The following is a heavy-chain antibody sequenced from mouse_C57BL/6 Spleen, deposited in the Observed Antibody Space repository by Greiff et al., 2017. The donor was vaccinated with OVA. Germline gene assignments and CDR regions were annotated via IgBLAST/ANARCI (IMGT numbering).Heavy chain of an antibody. CDR2: IYPGSGNT. CDR3: ARWDLLLRHYYAMDY. V-gene: IGHV1-84*01. J-gene: IGHJ4*01. CDR1: GYTFTDYY. D-gene: IGHD1-1*01. Sequence: VQVVESGPELVKPGASVKISCKASGYTFTDYYINWVKQRPGQGLEWIGWIYPGSGNTKYNEQFKGKATLTVDTASSTAYMQLSSLTSEDSAVYFCARWDLLLRHYYAMDYWGQGTSVTVSS.